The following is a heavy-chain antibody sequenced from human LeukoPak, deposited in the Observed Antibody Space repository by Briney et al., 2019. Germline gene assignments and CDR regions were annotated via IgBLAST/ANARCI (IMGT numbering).Heavy chain of an antibody. J-gene: IGHJ4*02. CDR1: AFTFSNYN. CDR3: ASYSSSAY. CDR2: ITSSSSYM. D-gene: IGHD6-13*01. Sequence: GGSLRLSCAASAFTFSNYNMNWVRQAPGKGLEWVSSITSSSSYMYYADPVKGRFTISRDNAKNSLYLQMNSLRAEDTAVYYCASYSSSAYWGQGTLVTVSS. V-gene: IGHV3-21*01.